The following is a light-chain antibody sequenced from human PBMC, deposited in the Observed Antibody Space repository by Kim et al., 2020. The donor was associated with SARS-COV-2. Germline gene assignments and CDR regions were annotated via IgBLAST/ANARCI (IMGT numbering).Light chain of an antibody. J-gene: IGLJ3*02. V-gene: IGLV1-44*01. Sequence: GEGVTICCSGSSANFGCNTVKWSQQRPGTAPERLTSSNNRRPSGVDDRFPGSRSGSSASLASCGVQSEDEADYYCAAWDDSLNGWVFGGGTKLTVL. CDR3: AAWDDSLNGWV. CDR1: SANFGCNT. CDR2: SNN.